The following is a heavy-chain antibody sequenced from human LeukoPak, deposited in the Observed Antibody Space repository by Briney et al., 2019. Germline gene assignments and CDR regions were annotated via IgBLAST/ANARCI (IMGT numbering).Heavy chain of an antibody. CDR1: GFTLSSYA. D-gene: IGHD6-19*01. V-gene: IGHV3-23*01. CDR2: ISVSGNT. J-gene: IGHJ4*02. Sequence: GGSLRLSCAASGFTLSSYAMSWVRQGPGKGLEWVSAISVSGNTYHADSVKGRFTISRDSSKNTLYLQMNSLRAGDAAVYYCAKGGRIAVAGTVDWDYWGQGTLVTVSS. CDR3: AKGGRIAVAGTVDWDY.